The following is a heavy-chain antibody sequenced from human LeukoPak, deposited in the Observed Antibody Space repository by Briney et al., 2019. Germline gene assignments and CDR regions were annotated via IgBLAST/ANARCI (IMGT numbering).Heavy chain of an antibody. Sequence: TSETLSLSCTVSGVSICSFNCSWIRQPPGKGLEWNGYNYFSGNSNYNPSLKSRVTISVDASKNKFSLKLTSVTAADTAVYWCARGSVLLSMEIWGKGTAVTISS. V-gene: IGHV4-59*01. D-gene: IGHD3-16*01. J-gene: IGHJ6*04. CDR3: ARGSVLLSMEI. CDR2: NYFSGNS. CDR1: GVSICSFN.